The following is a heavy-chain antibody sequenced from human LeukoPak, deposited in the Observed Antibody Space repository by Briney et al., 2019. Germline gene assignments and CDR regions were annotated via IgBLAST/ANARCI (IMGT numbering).Heavy chain of an antibody. J-gene: IGHJ4*02. CDR3: ARGGDGSIAAAGSDY. V-gene: IGHV4-59*08. CDR1: GGSISSYY. D-gene: IGHD6-13*01. CDR2: MSYSGST. Sequence: TSETLSLTCTVSGGSISSYYWSWIRQTPGKGLEWIGYMSYSGSTNYNPSLKSRVTISVDTSKNQFSLKLSSVTAADTAVYYCARGGDGSIAAAGSDYWGQGTLVTVSS.